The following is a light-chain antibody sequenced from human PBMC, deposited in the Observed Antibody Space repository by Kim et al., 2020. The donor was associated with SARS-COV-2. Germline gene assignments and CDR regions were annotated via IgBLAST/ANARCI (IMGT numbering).Light chain of an antibody. CDR1: QSISGW. V-gene: IGKV1-5*01. Sequence: ASVGDRVTITCRASQSISGWLAWYQQKPGKAPNLLIYDASNLQSGVPSRFSGSESGTEFTLTISSLQPDDFATYYCQQYSIFPWTFGQGTKVDIK. J-gene: IGKJ1*01. CDR3: QQYSIFPWT. CDR2: DAS.